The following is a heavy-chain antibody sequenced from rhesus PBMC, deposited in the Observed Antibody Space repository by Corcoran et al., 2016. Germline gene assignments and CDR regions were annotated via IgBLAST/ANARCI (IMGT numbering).Heavy chain of an antibody. CDR3: ATSTVAATAY. J-gene: IGHJ4*01. D-gene: IGHD4-29*01. CDR1: GSSATSNY. CDR2: ISGTTGST. V-gene: IGHV4-165*01. Sequence: QVQLQESGPGLVKPAETLSLTCAVSGSSATSNYWSWIRQPPGKGLEWIGYISGTTGSTYYNPSLKSRVTISTDTSKNQFSLKVNSVTAADTAVYYSATSTVAATAYWGQGVLVTVSS.